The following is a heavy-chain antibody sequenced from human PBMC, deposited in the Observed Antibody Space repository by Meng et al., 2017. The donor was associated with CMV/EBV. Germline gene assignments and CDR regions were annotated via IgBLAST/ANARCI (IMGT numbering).Heavy chain of an antibody. CDR3: ARDLWKYYDFWSGYRYLDY. CDR1: GYTFTSYG. V-gene: IGHV1-18*01. D-gene: IGHD3-3*01. J-gene: IGHJ4*02. CDR2: ISAYNGNT. Sequence: ASVKVSCKASGYTFTSYGISWVRQAPGQGLEWMGWISAYNGNTNYAQKLKGRVTMTTDTSTSTAYMELRSLRSDDTAVYYCARDLWKYYDFWSGYRYLDYWGQGTLVTVSS.